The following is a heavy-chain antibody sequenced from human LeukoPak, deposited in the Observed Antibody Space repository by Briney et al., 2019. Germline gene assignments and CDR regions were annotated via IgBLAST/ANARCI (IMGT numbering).Heavy chain of an antibody. CDR2: ISGSGGST. CDR1: GFTFSSYA. Sequence: GGSLRLSCAASGFTFSSYAMSWVRQAPGKGLEWVSAISGSGGSTYYADSVKGRFPLSRDTSKNTLSLQMNSLRAEDTAVYYCAKDLRYGDYVPYYFDYWGQGTLVTVSS. V-gene: IGHV3-23*01. J-gene: IGHJ4*02. D-gene: IGHD4-17*01. CDR3: AKDLRYGDYVPYYFDY.